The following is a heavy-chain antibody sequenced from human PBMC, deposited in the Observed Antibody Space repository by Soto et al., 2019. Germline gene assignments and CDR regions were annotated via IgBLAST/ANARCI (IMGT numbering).Heavy chain of an antibody. Sequence: EVQLLESGGGLVQPGGSLSLSCAASGFTFSSYAMSWVRQAPGKGLEWVSAISGSGGSTYYADSVKGRFTISRDNAKNTLDLQMNSRRAEDTAVYYCAKAPGVYYDSSGSEYFQHWGQGTLVTVSS. V-gene: IGHV3-23*01. CDR3: AKAPGVYYDSSGSEYFQH. J-gene: IGHJ1*01. CDR2: ISGSGGST. D-gene: IGHD3-22*01. CDR1: GFTFSSYA.